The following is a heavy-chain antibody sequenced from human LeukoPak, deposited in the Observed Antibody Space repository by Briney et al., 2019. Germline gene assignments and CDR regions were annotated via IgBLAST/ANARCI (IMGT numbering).Heavy chain of an antibody. CDR2: MYYSGST. CDR1: GGSIGSGDYY. V-gene: IGHV4-30-4*01. Sequence: SETLSLTCTVSGGSIGSGDYYWSWIRQPPGKGLEWIAYMYYSGSTYYNPSLKSRVTMSADTSKDQLSLKLSSVTAADTAVYYCARPYYYDSRIDPWGQGILVTVSS. D-gene: IGHD3-22*01. J-gene: IGHJ5*02. CDR3: ARPYYYDSRIDP.